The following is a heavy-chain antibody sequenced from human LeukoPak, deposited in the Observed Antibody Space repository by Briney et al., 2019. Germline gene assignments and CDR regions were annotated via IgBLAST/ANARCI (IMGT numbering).Heavy chain of an antibody. D-gene: IGHD6-19*01. CDR1: GYSFTTFW. Sequence: GESLKISCQGSGYSFTTFWIGWVRQMPGKGLEWMGIIYPSDSDTRYSPSFQGQVTISADKSISTAYLQWSSLKASDTAMYYCARGPIPRLYSSGSRSWSYWGQGTLVTVSS. CDR3: ARGPIPRLYSSGSRSWSY. CDR2: IYPSDSDT. V-gene: IGHV5-51*01. J-gene: IGHJ4*02.